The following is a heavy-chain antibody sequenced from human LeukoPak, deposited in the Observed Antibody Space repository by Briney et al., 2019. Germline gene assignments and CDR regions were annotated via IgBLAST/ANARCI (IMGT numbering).Heavy chain of an antibody. Sequence: PGGSLRLSCAASGFTFSDYYMSWIRQAPGKGLEWVSYISSSGSTIYYADSVKGRFTISRDNAKNSLYLQMNSLRAEDTAVYYCARDRAAGVSGWYYSLKPTDYWGQGTLVTVSS. V-gene: IGHV3-11*04. CDR1: GFTFSDYY. D-gene: IGHD6-19*01. J-gene: IGHJ4*02. CDR2: ISSSGSTI. CDR3: ARDRAAGVSGWYYSLKPTDY.